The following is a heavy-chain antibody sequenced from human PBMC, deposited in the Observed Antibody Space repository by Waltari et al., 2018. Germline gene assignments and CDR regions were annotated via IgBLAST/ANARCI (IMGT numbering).Heavy chain of an antibody. J-gene: IGHJ4*02. CDR2: IKSDGSEK. V-gene: IGHV3-7*01. Sequence: EVQLVESGGGLVQPGGSLRRSCAASGSTFSRYWMSWVRQAPGEGLVWVAHIKSDGSEKYYVDSVKGRFTISRDDAKNSLYLQMDSLRAEDTALYYCARDKGYYAPGATLDYWGQGTLVTVSS. CDR3: ARDKGYYAPGATLDY. CDR1: GSTFSRYW. D-gene: IGHD1-26*01.